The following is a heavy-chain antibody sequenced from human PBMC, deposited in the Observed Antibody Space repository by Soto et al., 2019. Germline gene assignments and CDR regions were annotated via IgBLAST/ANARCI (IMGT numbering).Heavy chain of an antibody. Sequence: GASVKVSCKASGYTFTSYGISWVRQAPGQGLEWMGWISAYNGNTNYAQKLQGRVTMTTDTSTSTAYMELRSLRSDDTAAHHPERDWSAAGSFGYWGQGTLVTVSS. CDR2: ISAYNGNT. CDR1: GYTFTSYG. J-gene: IGHJ4*02. V-gene: IGHV1-18*01. CDR3: ERDWSAAGSFGY. D-gene: IGHD6-13*01.